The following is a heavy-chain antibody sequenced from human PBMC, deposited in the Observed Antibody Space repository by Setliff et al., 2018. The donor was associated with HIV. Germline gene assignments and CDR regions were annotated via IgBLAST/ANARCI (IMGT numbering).Heavy chain of an antibody. Sequence: GGSLRLSCAASGFIFSNYVMSWVRQAPGKGLEWVAAIHHRTTLTTYADAVKGRFTISRDNTQHTLNLQMNGLRAEDTAVYYCARGRSTVVSYDAFDVWGQGTMVTVSS. D-gene: IGHD4-17*01. V-gene: IGHV3-23*05. CDR2: IHHRTTLT. CDR3: ARGRSTVVSYDAFDV. CDR1: GFIFSNYV. J-gene: IGHJ3*01.